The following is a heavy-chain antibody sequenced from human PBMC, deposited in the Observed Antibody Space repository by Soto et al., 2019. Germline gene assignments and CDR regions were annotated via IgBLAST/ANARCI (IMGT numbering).Heavy chain of an antibody. J-gene: IGHJ3*02. CDR2: ISSSSSYI. Sequence: GGSLRLSCAASGFTFSSYSMNWVRQAPGKGLEWVSSISSSSSYIYYADSVKGRFTISRDNAKNSLYLQMNSLRAEDTAVYYCAREEERGWGLLRSQAMTTYDAFDIWGQGTMVTVSS. CDR3: AREEERGWGLLRSQAMTTYDAFDI. D-gene: IGHD1-26*01. CDR1: GFTFSSYS. V-gene: IGHV3-21*01.